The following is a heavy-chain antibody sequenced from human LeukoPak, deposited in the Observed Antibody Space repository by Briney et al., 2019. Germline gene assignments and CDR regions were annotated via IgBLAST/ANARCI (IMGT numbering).Heavy chain of an antibody. D-gene: IGHD3-22*01. J-gene: IGHJ4*02. Sequence: GESLKISCKGSGYSFTSYWIGWVRQMPGKGLEWMGIIYPGDSDTRYSPSFQGQVTISADKSISTAYLQWSSLKAPDTAMYYCGRTNYYDSSGYSELDYWGQGTLVTVSS. V-gene: IGHV5-51*01. CDR2: IYPGDSDT. CDR1: GYSFTSYW. CDR3: GRTNYYDSSGYSELDY.